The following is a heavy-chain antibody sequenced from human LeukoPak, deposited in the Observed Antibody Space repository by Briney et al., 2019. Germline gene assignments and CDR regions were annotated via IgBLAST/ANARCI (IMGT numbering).Heavy chain of an antibody. CDR1: GFTFDNYA. V-gene: IGHV3-9*03. J-gene: IGHJ3*02. CDR2: ISWNSGSI. Sequence: GRSLRLSCAASGFTFDNYAMHWVRQAPGKGLEWVSGISWNSGSIGYADSVKGRFTISRDNAKNSLYLQMNSLRAEDMALYYCAKDEFVASDFTGAFDIWGQGTMVTVSS. CDR3: AKDEFVASDFTGAFDI. D-gene: IGHD2-8*02.